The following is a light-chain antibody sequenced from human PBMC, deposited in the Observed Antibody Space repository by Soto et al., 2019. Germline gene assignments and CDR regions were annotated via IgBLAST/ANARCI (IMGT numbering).Light chain of an antibody. CDR3: QHYKAFTPWT. CDR1: QNISSW. J-gene: IGKJ1*01. CDR2: DAS. V-gene: IGKV1-5*01. Sequence: DIPMTQSPSALSASVGDRVTITCRASQNISSWLAWYQQKAGKAPKSLIYDASSLESGVPSRMSGSGSATEFTLTITNLQPDDSATYYCQHYKAFTPWTFGQGTKVEIK.